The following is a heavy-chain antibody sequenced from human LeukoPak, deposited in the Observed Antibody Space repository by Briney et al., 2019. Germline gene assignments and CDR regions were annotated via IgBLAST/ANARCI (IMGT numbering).Heavy chain of an antibody. CDR3: ARESEYSGDWDY. V-gene: IGHV1-18*01. CDR1: GYTFTNYG. CDR2: ISAYSGNT. D-gene: IGHD1-26*01. J-gene: IGHJ4*02. Sequence: ASVKVSCKGSGYTFTNYGLTWVRQAPGQGLEWMGWISAYSGNTNYAQKVQSRVTMTTDTSTSTAYMELRSLRSDDTAVYYCARESEYSGDWDYWGQGTLVTVSS.